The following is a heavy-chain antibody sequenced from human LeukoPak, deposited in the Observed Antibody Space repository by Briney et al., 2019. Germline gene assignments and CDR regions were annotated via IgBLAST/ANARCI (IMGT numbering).Heavy chain of an antibody. V-gene: IGHV3-74*01. Sequence: GGSLRLSCAASGFTFSSYWMHWVRQAPGKGLVWVSRINSDGSSTSYADSVKGRFTISRDNSKNTLYLQMNSLRAEDTAVYYCAKEVVPAASPDYWGQGTLVTVSS. CDR1: GFTFSSYW. CDR3: AKEVVPAASPDY. J-gene: IGHJ4*02. CDR2: INSDGSST. D-gene: IGHD2-2*01.